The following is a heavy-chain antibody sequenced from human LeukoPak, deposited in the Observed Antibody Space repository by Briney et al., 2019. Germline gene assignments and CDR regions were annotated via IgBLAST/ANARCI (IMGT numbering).Heavy chain of an antibody. CDR3: AKDIGEEQWRGIDL. J-gene: IGHJ4*02. CDR2: TSWYSNNI. V-gene: IGHV3-9*01. D-gene: IGHD6-19*01. CDR1: GFTFDEYA. Sequence: GRSLRLSCAASGFTFDEYAMHWIRQAPGKGLEWVSGTSWYSNNIVYADSVKGRFTISRDNAKNSLYLQMNSLRVEDTALYYCAKDIGEEQWRGIDLWGQGTLVTVSS.